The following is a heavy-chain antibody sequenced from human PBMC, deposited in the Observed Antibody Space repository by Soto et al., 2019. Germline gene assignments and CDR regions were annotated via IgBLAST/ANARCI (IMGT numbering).Heavy chain of an antibody. D-gene: IGHD6-19*01. V-gene: IGHV2-5*02. CDR2: IYWDDDK. J-gene: IGHJ4*02. CDR1: GFSLSTNGVG. CDR3: AHESIEVAGFFDY. Sequence: QITLKESGPTLVKPTQTLTLTCTFSGFSLSTNGVGVGWIRQPPGKALEWLALIYWDDDKRYSPSLTSRPTITKDTSKHQVVLTMTNMDPVDTATYYCAHESIEVAGFFDYWGQGTLVTVSS.